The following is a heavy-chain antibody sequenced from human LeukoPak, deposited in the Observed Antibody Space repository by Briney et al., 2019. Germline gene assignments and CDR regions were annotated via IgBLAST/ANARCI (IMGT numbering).Heavy chain of an antibody. V-gene: IGHV3-30*04. CDR1: GFTLSSYA. CDR2: ISYDGRNK. CDR3: AREPNSSGWYYFDY. D-gene: IGHD6-19*01. J-gene: IGHJ4*02. Sequence: GRSLRLSCAASGFTLSSYAMHWVRQAPGKGLEGVAVISYDGRNKYYADSVKGRFNNSRDNSKNTLYLQMNSLRAEDTAVYYCAREPNSSGWYYFDYWGQGTLVTVSS.